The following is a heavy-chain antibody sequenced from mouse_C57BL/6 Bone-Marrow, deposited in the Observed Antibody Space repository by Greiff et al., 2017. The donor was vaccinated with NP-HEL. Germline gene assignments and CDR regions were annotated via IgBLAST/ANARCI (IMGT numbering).Heavy chain of an antibody. CDR1: GYTFTSYW. CDR3: ARTGYAMDY. Sequence: QVQLQQSGAELVKPGASVKMSCKASGYTFTSYWITWVKQRPGQGLEWIGDIYPGSGSTNYNEKFKSKATLTVDTSSSTAYMQRSSLTSEDSAVYYCARTGYAMDYWGQGTSVTVSS. CDR2: IYPGSGST. D-gene: IGHD4-1*01. J-gene: IGHJ4*01. V-gene: IGHV1-55*01.